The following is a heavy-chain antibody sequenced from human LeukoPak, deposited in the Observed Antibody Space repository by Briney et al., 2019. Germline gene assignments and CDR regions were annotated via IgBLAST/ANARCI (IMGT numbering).Heavy chain of an antibody. CDR1: GYTFTNYD. CDR2: INTGNGNT. J-gene: IGHJ4*02. CDR3: AKDRGLLADY. V-gene: IGHV1-3*04. Sequence: ASVKVSCKASGYTFTNYDMHWVRQAPGQRLEWLGWINTGNGNTRYSQHFQGRVTLTRDTSASTAYMELSSLRFEDTAMYYCAKDRGLLADYWGQGTLVTVSS. D-gene: IGHD3-10*01.